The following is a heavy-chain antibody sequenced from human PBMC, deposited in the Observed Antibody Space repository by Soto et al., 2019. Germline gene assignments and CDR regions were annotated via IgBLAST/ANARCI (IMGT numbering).Heavy chain of an antibody. CDR3: AGPPIVATIVNSYYGLDV. D-gene: IGHD5-12*01. CDR1: GGTFSSYA. Sequence: SVKVSCKASGGTFSSYAISWVRQAPGQGLEWMGGIIPIFGTADYAQKFQGRVTITADESTSTAYMGLGSLRSEDRALFYFAGPPIVATIVNSYYGLDVWGQGPTVTVSS. V-gene: IGHV1-69*13. CDR2: IIPIFGTA. J-gene: IGHJ6*02.